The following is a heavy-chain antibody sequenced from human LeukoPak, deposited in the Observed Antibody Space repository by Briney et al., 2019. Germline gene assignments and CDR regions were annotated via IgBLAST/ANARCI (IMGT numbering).Heavy chain of an antibody. CDR3: ARGPSPSSSQYLDY. V-gene: IGHV1-2*02. CDR1: GYTFTGYY. J-gene: IGHJ4*02. CDR2: INPNSGGT. Sequence: ASVKVSCKASGYTFTGYYMHWVRQAPGQGLEWMGWINPNSGGTNYAQKFQGRVIMTRDTSTSIAYMELSRLRSDDTAVYYCARGPSPSSSQYLDYWGQGTLVTVSS. D-gene: IGHD6-6*01.